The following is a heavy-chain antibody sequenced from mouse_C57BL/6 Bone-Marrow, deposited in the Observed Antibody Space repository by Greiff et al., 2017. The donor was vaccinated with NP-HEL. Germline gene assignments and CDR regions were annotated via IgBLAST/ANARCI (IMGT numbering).Heavy chain of an antibody. CDR3: AKWGDWFAY. J-gene: IGHJ3*01. V-gene: IGHV1-69*01. Sequence: QVHVKQPGAELVMPGASVKLSCKASGYTFTSYWMHWVKQRPGQGLEWIGEIDPSDSYTNYNQKFKGKYTLTVDKSSSTAYMQLSSLTSEDSAVYYCAKWGDWFAYWGQGTLVTVSA. CDR1: GYTFTSYW. CDR2: IDPSDSYT.